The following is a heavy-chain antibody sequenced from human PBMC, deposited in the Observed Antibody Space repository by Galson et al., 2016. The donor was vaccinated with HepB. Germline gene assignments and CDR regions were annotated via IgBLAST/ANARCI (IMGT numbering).Heavy chain of an antibody. CDR3: ARPSQGTFSYVQD. J-gene: IGHJ4*02. CDR1: SGFISDYH. D-gene: IGHD3-16*01. Sequence: SETLSLTCTVSSGFISDYHWTWIRKPPGKGLEWIGCVSSSGSTKYNSSLKSRVTILLDTSNNQFSLKLSSVTAADTAVYYCARPSQGTFSYVQDWGQGTLVTVSS. V-gene: IGHV4-59*01. CDR2: VSSSGST.